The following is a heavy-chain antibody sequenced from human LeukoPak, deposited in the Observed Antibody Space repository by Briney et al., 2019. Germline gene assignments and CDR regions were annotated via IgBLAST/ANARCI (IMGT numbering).Heavy chain of an antibody. Sequence: ASVKVSCKASGYTFTSHVIHWVRQAPGHRLDWMGWIDTANGNTQNSQNFQGRVTITADESTSTAYMELSSLRSEDTAVYYCARGERVAGDYYYGMDVWGQGTTVTVSS. CDR3: ARGERVAGDYYYGMDV. V-gene: IGHV1-3*04. J-gene: IGHJ6*02. CDR1: GYTFTSHV. D-gene: IGHD2-15*01. CDR2: IDTANGNT.